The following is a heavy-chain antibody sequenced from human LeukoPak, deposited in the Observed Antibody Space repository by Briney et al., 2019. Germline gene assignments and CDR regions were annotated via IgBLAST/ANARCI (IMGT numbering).Heavy chain of an antibody. CDR2: VSYSGYT. CDR1: GGSISGSY. CDR3: ARTTMVRGTYYMDV. V-gene: IGHV4-59*01. Sequence: SETLSLTCSVSGGSISGSYWNWIRQPPGKGLEWIGYVSYSGYTNYKSSLKSRVTISVDTSKNQFSLKLSSVTAADTAVYYCARTTMVRGTYYMDVWGKGTTVTVSS. J-gene: IGHJ6*03. D-gene: IGHD3-10*01.